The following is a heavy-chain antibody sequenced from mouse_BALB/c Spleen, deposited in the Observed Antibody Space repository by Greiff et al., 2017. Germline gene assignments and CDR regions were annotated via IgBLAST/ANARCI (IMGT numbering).Heavy chain of an antibody. Sequence: QVQLQQPGAELVKPGASVKMSCKASGYTFTSYWMHWVKQRPGQGLEWIGTIDPSDSYTSYNQKFKGKATLTVDTSSSTAYMQLSSLTSEDSAVYYCTREKAYYRYDAFFDYWGQGTTLTVSS. CDR2: IDPSDSYT. J-gene: IGHJ2*01. V-gene: IGHV1S127*01. CDR3: TREKAYYRYDAFFDY. CDR1: GYTFTSYW. D-gene: IGHD2-14*01.